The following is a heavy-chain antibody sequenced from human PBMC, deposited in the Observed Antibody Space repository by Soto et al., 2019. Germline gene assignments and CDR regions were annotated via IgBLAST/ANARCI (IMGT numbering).Heavy chain of an antibody. J-gene: IGHJ4*02. D-gene: IGHD5-12*01. CDR1: DSTFTSYG. CDR2: IIPIFGTA. CDR3: ADFPVRGYSGYRSDY. V-gene: IGHV1-69*01. Sequence: SSVKDSCTASDSTFTSYGVSCVRQAPLQGLEWMGGIIPIFGTANYAQKFQGRVTITADESTSTAYMELSSLRSEDTAVYYCADFPVRGYSGYRSDYWGQGTLVTGSS.